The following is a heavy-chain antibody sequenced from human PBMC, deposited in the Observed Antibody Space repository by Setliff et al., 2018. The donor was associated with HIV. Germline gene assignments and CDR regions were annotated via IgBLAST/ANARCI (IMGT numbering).Heavy chain of an antibody. CDR1: GYTFTNFG. J-gene: IGHJ4*02. Sequence: ASLKVSCKASGYTFTNFGISWVRQAPGQGLEWMGWISPYNGNTKYAQKFQGRVTMTTDTSASTAYMELRSLRSDDTAVYYCARDHGILTGYYTDHWGQGTLVTVSS. CDR2: ISPYNGNT. D-gene: IGHD3-9*01. V-gene: IGHV1-18*01. CDR3: ARDHGILTGYYTDH.